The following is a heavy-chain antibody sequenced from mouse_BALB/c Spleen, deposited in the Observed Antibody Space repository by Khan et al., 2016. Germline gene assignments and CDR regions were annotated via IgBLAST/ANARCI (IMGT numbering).Heavy chain of an antibody. D-gene: IGHD2-4*01. CDR1: GYTFTSYW. V-gene: IGHV1-87*01. CDR2: IYPGEGDT. Sequence: QVQLQQSGAELARPGASVKLSCKASGYTFTSYWMQWVKQRPGQGLEWIGAIYPGEGDTRYTQKFKGKATVTADKSSSTVYMQRSSLAAEDSAVYYCERGNSYDDYEYWGQGTTLTVSS. CDR3: ERGNSYDDYEY. J-gene: IGHJ2*01.